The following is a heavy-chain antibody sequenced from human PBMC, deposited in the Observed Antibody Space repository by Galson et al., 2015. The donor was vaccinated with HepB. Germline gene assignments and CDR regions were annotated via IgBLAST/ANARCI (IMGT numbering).Heavy chain of an antibody. CDR3: AHRNYYDSSGYSFDY. CDR1: GFSVTTGGVG. CDR2: ISWNDDK. V-gene: IGHV2-5*01. D-gene: IGHD3-22*01. J-gene: IGHJ4*02. Sequence: PALVKPTQALTLTCTFSGFSVTTGGVGVGWIRQPPGKALEWLALISWNDDKFYSPSLKNRLTITKDTSKNQVVLTLSNMDPVDSANYFRAHRNYYDSSGYSFDYWAPGT.